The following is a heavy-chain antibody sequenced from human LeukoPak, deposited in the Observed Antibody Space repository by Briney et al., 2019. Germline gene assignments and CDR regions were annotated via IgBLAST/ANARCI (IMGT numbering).Heavy chain of an antibody. CDR1: GFTFSSYG. Sequence: GGSLRLSCAVSGFTFSSYGMHWVRQAPGKGLEWVAFIRYDGSNKYYADSVKGRFTISRDNSKNTLYLQMNSLRAEDTAVYYCAKGGPWIHDYYYYMDVWGKGTTVTVSS. CDR2: IRYDGSNK. D-gene: IGHD5-18*01. CDR3: AKGGPWIHDYYYYMDV. V-gene: IGHV3-30*02. J-gene: IGHJ6*03.